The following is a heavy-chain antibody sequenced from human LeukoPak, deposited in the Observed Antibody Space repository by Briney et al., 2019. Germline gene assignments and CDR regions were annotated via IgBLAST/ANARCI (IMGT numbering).Heavy chain of an antibody. D-gene: IGHD1-26*01. Sequence: SETLSLTCTVSGDSITSGSYYWSWIRQPAGKGLEWIGRVYVSGSTDYNTSLKSRVAVSLDSSKNQFSLKLSSVTAADTAVYYCARAGSGSMRYFDYWGQGILVSVSS. CDR2: VYVSGST. J-gene: IGHJ4*02. V-gene: IGHV4-61*02. CDR1: GDSITSGSYY. CDR3: ARAGSGSMRYFDY.